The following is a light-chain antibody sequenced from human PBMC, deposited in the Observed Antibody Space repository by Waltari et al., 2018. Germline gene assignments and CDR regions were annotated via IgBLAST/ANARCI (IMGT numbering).Light chain of an antibody. CDR3: QQYYSTPWT. CDR1: QSCLYSSNNKDY. J-gene: IGKJ1*01. CDR2: LAS. Sequence: EIVMTQSPDSLAVALGERATIHCHSSQSCLYSSNNKDYLVWYQQKPGQPPKLFIYLASTRGSGVPDRFSGSGSVTDFTLTISSLQAEDVAVYSCQQYYSTPWTFGLWTKVEIK. V-gene: IGKV4-1*01.